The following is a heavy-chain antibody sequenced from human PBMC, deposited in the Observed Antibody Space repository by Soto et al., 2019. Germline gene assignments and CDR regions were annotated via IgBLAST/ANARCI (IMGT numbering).Heavy chain of an antibody. CDR1: GYTFIGSY. J-gene: IGHJ4*02. D-gene: IGHD5-12*01. CDR3: ARSGGGYDLGDY. Sequence: QVQLVQSGAEVKKPGASVKVSCKASGYTFIGSYIHWVRQAPGQGLEWMGWINPNSGGAKYSQKFQAWVTMTSDTSISTAYMELSRLKSDDTAVYYCARSGGGYDLGDYWGQGTLVTVSS. CDR2: INPNSGGA. V-gene: IGHV1-2*04.